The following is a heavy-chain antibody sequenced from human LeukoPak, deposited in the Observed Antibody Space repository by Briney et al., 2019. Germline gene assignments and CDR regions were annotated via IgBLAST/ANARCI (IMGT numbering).Heavy chain of an antibody. J-gene: IGHJ4*02. Sequence: SETLSLTCTVSGGSISGGYWSWIRQPPGRGLEWIGYVYTSGSTNYNPSLKSRVTISVDTSKSQFSLKLSSVTAADTAVYYCARGIVGATWAHFDYWGQGTLVTVSS. CDR3: ARGIVGATWAHFDY. CDR1: GGSISGGY. D-gene: IGHD1-26*01. CDR2: VYTSGST. V-gene: IGHV4-4*09.